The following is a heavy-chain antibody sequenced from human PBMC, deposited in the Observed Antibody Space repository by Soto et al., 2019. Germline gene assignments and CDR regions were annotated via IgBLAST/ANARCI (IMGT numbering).Heavy chain of an antibody. J-gene: IGHJ4*02. Sequence: ASVKVSCKASGYTFTTYNINWVRQATGQGLEWMGWMNPNSGNTGYAQKFQDRITLTRDTSITTAYMELSSLRSDDTAVYFCVRNGVAATYWGQGTMVTVSS. CDR1: GYTFTTYN. CDR2: MNPNSGNT. V-gene: IGHV1-8*01. CDR3: VRNGVAATY. D-gene: IGHD2-8*01.